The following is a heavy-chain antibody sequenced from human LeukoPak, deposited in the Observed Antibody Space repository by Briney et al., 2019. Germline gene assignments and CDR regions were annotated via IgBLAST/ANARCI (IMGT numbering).Heavy chain of an antibody. D-gene: IGHD3-10*01. J-gene: IGHJ4*02. CDR2: MNPNSGNT. Sequence: GASVPVSCKASGYTFNSYDIKWVRQATGPGLEWMGWMNPNSGNTGYAQKFQGRVTMTRNTSISTAYMELSSLRSEDTAVYYCARGIYGSGSYYNGLDYWGQGTLVTVSS. V-gene: IGHV1-8*01. CDR3: ARGIYGSGSYYNGLDY. CDR1: GYTFNSYD.